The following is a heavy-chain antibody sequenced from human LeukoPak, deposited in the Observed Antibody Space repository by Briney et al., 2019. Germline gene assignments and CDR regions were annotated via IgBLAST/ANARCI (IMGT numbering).Heavy chain of an antibody. CDR2: ISTYNGKT. J-gene: IGHJ5*02. D-gene: IGHD1-1*01. Sequence: GASVKVSCKASGYTFTSYGISWVRQAPGQGLEWMGWISTYNGKTNYAQKVQDRVTMTTDTSTSTVYMELRSLRSDDTALYFCARDFSNFSYGTWFDPWGQGTLVTVSS. V-gene: IGHV1-18*01. CDR3: ARDFSNFSYGTWFDP. CDR1: GYTFTSYG.